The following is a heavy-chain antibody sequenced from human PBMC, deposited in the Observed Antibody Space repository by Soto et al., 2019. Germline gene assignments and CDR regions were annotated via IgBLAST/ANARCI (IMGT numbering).Heavy chain of an antibody. CDR2: INTYNGNI. V-gene: IGHV1-18*01. J-gene: IGHJ4*02. CDR1: GYTFTSYG. CDR3: ARERGGYKHFDY. D-gene: IGHD1-26*01. Sequence: QVQLVQSGAEVKKPGASVRVSCEVSGYTFTSYGISWVRQAPGQGLEWMGWINTYNGNINYVQRLQGRVTMTTDTSTGTAYMELRSLRSDDTALYYCARERGGYKHFDYWGQGTLVTVSS.